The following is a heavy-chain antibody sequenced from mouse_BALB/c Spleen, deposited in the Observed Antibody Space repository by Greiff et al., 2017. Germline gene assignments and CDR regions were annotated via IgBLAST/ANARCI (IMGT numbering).Heavy chain of an antibody. CDR2: ISSGGST. CDR1: GFTFSSYA. Sequence: EVQGVESGGGLVKPGGSLKLSCAASGFTFSSYAMSWVRQTPEKRLEWVASISSGGSTYYPDSVKGRFTISRDNARNILYLQMSSLRSEDTAMYYCAREIYGNYEGGYYFDYWGQGTTLTVSS. D-gene: IGHD2-1*01. J-gene: IGHJ2*01. CDR3: AREIYGNYEGGYYFDY. V-gene: IGHV5-6-5*01.